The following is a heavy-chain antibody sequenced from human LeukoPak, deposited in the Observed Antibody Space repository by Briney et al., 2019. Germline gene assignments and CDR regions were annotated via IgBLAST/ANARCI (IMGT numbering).Heavy chain of an antibody. Sequence: SETLSLTCTVSGGSISSSSYYWGWIRQPPGKGLEWIGSIYYSGSTYYNPSLKSRVTISVDTSKNQFSLKLSSVTAADTAVYYCARLGGYTKKTRYYYYYYMDVWGKGTTVTISS. CDR3: ARLGGYTKKTRYYYYYYMDV. J-gene: IGHJ6*03. CDR2: IYYSGST. CDR1: GGSISSSSYY. D-gene: IGHD5-12*01. V-gene: IGHV4-39*01.